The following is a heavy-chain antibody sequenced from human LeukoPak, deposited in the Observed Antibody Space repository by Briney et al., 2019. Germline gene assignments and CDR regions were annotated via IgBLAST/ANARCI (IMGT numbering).Heavy chain of an antibody. Sequence: KPSETLSLTCAFYGASFSGYYWSWIRQPPGKGLEWIRYIYYSGSTNYNPSLKSRVTISVDTSKNQFSLKLSSVTAADTAVYYCARHSTDYGDYDYFDYWGQGTLVTVSS. CDR2: IYYSGST. CDR1: GASFSGYY. V-gene: IGHV4-59*08. CDR3: ARHSTDYGDYDYFDY. D-gene: IGHD4-17*01. J-gene: IGHJ4*02.